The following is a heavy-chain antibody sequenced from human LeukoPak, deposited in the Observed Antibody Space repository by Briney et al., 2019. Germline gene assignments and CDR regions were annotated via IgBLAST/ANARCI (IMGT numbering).Heavy chain of an antibody. V-gene: IGHV4-30-4*08. J-gene: IGHJ3*02. Sequence: PSQTLSLTCTVSGGSISSGDYYWSWIRQPPGKGLEWIGYTYYSGSTYYNPSLKSRVTISVDTSKNQFSLKLSSVTAADTAVYYCARSYYDFWSGYYGAFDIWGQGTMVTVSS. CDR1: GGSISSGDYY. CDR3: ARSYYDFWSGYYGAFDI. CDR2: TYYSGST. D-gene: IGHD3-3*01.